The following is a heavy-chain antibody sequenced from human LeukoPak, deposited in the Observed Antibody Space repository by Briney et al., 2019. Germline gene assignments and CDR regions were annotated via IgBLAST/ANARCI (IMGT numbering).Heavy chain of an antibody. CDR1: GYSFTSYW. J-gene: IGHJ4*02. CDR2: IDPSDSYT. CDR3: ARPDCSGGNCYLLIF. D-gene: IGHD2-15*01. V-gene: IGHV5-10-1*01. Sequence: GESLKISCKGSGYSFTSYWISWVRQMPGKGLGWRGRIDPSDSYTNYNPSFQGHVTISADKSISTAYLQWSSLKASDTAMYYCARPDCSGGNCYLLIFWGQGTLVTVSS.